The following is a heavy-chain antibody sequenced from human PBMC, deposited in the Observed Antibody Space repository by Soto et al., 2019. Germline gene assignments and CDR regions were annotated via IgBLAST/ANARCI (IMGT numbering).Heavy chain of an antibody. CDR1: GFTFINAW. D-gene: IGHD5-12*01. J-gene: IGHJ6*02. CDR3: TFPPPTSLRVDIVATITEDYYYGMDV. Sequence: GGSLRLSCAASGFTFINAWMNWGRQAPWKGLEWVGRIKSKTDGGTTDYAAPVKGRFTISRDDSKNTLYLQMNSLKTEDTAVYYCTFPPPTSLRVDIVATITEDYYYGMDVWGQGTTVTVSS. CDR2: IKSKTDGGTT. V-gene: IGHV3-15*07.